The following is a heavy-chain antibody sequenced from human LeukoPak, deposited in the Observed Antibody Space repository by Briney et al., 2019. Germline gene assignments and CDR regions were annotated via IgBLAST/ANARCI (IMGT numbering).Heavy chain of an antibody. CDR1: GFTFSSYA. CDR3: AKFTVVVVAATLDYFDY. Sequence: GGSLRLSCAASGFTFSSYAMSWVRQAPGKGLEWVSAISGSGGSTYYADSVKGRFTISRDNSKNTLYLQMNSLRAEDTAVYYRAKFTVVVVAATLDYFDYWGQGTLVTVSS. V-gene: IGHV3-23*01. J-gene: IGHJ4*02. D-gene: IGHD2-15*01. CDR2: ISGSGGST.